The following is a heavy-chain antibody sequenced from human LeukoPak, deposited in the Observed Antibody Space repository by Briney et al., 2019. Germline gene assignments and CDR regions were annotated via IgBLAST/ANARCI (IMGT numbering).Heavy chain of an antibody. CDR3: ARDTVTTGGAFDI. D-gene: IGHD4-17*01. CDR1: GYTFTSYG. V-gene: IGHV1-2*02. CDR2: INPNSGGT. J-gene: IGHJ3*02. Sequence: ASVKVSCKASGYTFTSYGISWVRQAPGQGLEWMGWINPNSGGTNYAQKFQGRVTMTRDTSISTAYMELSRLRSDDTAVYYCARDTVTTGGAFDIWGQGTMVTVSS.